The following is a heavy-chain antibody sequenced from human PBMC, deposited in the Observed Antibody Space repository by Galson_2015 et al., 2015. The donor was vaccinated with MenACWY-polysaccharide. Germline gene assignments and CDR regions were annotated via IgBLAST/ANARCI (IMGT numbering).Heavy chain of an antibody. CDR2: INSKSDGGAA. D-gene: IGHD3-22*01. Sequence: SLRLSCAAAGITFTNAWMSWVRQAPGKGLEWVGLINSKSDGGAADYAAPVKGRFSISRDDPKNTVYLQMNSLRTEDTAVYYCATSHLGYHDSSGWGLDVWGPGTTVTVSS. V-gene: IGHV3-15*01. CDR1: GITFTNAW. J-gene: IGHJ6*02. CDR3: ATSHLGYHDSSGWGLDV.